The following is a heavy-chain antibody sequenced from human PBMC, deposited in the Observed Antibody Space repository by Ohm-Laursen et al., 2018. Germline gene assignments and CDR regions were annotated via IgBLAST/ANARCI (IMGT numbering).Heavy chain of an antibody. CDR1: GFTFSSYW. J-gene: IGHJ4*02. V-gene: IGHV3-74*01. CDR3: ARLRSNTVTTIGLDY. CDR2: ITGDGTGA. Sequence: SLRLSCAASGFTSGFTFSSYWMHWVRRAPGKGLVWVSRITGDGTGANYADSVKGRFTISRDNAKNMVYLQMNSLRVEDTAVYFCARLRSNTVTTIGLDYWGQGTLVTVSS. D-gene: IGHD5-18*01.